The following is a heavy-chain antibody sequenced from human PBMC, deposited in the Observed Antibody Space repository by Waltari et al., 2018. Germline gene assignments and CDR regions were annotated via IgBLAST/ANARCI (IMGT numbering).Heavy chain of an antibody. D-gene: IGHD2-15*01. CDR3: ARDSVVAGGGFDY. J-gene: IGHJ4*02. CDR1: GGSISSDDYC. Sequence: QVQLQESGPGLVKPSQTLSLTCTVSGGSISSDDYCWNWIRQPPGKGLEWIGYIFYSGSTYYNPSLKSRVTTSVDTSKTQFSLKLSSVTAADTAVYYCARDSVVAGGGFDYWGQGTLVTVSS. CDR2: IFYSGST. V-gene: IGHV4-30-4*08.